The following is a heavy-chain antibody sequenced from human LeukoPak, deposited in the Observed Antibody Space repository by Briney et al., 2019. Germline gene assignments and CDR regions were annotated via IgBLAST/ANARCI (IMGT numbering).Heavy chain of an antibody. CDR3: AREMDIVVVPAVMSAFDI. CDR1: GYTFTGYY. D-gene: IGHD2-2*03. V-gene: IGHV1-2*02. CDR2: INPNSGGT. J-gene: IGHJ3*02. Sequence: ASVKVSCKASGYTFTGYYMHWVRQAPGQGLEWTGWINPNSGGTNYAQKFQGRVTMTRDTSISTAYMELSRLRSDDTAVYYCAREMDIVVVPAVMSAFDIWGQGTMVTVSS.